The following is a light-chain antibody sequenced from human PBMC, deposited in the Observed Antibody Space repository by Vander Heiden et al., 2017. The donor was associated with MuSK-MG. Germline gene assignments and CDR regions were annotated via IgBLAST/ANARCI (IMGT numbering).Light chain of an antibody. CDR3: QQYNNWPKT. Sequence: EIVMTQSPATLSVSPGERATLSCRASQSVSLNLAWYQQKPGQAPSLLIYGASTRAMGVPARFSGSGSGTEFTLSISRLQSEDFAVYYCQQYNNWPKTFGQGTKVEIK. CDR2: GAS. J-gene: IGKJ1*01. CDR1: QSVSLN. V-gene: IGKV3-15*01.